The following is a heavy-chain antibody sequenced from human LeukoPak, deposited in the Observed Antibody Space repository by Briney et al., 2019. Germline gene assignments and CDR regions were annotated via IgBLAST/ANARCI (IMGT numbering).Heavy chain of an antibody. CDR2: INPNSGGT. J-gene: IGHJ6*03. Sequence: ASVKVSCKASGYTFTGYYMHWVRQAPGQGLEWMGRINPNSGGTNYAQKFQGRVTMTRDTSISTAYMELSSLRSEDTAVYYCARTPIVVVPAARADYYYYMDVWGKGTTVTVSS. D-gene: IGHD2-2*01. V-gene: IGHV1-2*06. CDR3: ARTPIVVVPAARADYYYYMDV. CDR1: GYTFTGYY.